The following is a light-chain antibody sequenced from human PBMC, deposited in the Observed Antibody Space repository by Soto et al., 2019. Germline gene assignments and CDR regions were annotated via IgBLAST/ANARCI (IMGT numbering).Light chain of an antibody. J-gene: IGKJ5*01. V-gene: IGKV1-8*01. Sequence: AIRMTQSPSSLSASTGDRVTITCRASQGISSYLAWYQQKPGKAPKLLIYAASTLQSGVPSRFSGSGSGTDFTLTINSLQPEDSATYYCQQAYSFPITFGQGTRLEIK. CDR1: QGISSY. CDR2: AAS. CDR3: QQAYSFPIT.